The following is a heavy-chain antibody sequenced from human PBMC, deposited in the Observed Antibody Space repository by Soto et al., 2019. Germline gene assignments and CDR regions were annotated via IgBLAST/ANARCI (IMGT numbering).Heavy chain of an antibody. D-gene: IGHD5-12*01. CDR3: ARHKDRLQLGGNYYYILDV. J-gene: IGHJ6*02. CDR2: IMPVFPTP. Sequence: VQLEQSGPEVKKPGSSVKVSCKASGGTFSTSALSWVRQAPGQGLEWMGGIMPVFPTPDYAQKFQGRVTITXXXXXXXXXXXXXXXXXXXXXXXXXARHKDRLQLGGNYYYILDVWGQGTAVTVSS. CDR1: GGTFSTSA. V-gene: IGHV1-69*12.